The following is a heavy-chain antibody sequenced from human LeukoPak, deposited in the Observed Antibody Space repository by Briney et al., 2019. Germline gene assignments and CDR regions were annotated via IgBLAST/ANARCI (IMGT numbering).Heavy chain of an antibody. CDR3: AKDGCSSTSCYNDY. CDR2: ISGSGGST. D-gene: IGHD2-2*02. V-gene: IGHV3-23*01. Sequence: GGSLRLSYAASGFTFSTYAMSWVRQAPGKGLEWVSAISGSGGSTYYADSVKGRFTISRDNSKNTLYLQMNSLRAEDTAVYYCAKDGCSSTSCYNDYWGQGTLVTVSS. CDR1: GFTFSTYA. J-gene: IGHJ4*02.